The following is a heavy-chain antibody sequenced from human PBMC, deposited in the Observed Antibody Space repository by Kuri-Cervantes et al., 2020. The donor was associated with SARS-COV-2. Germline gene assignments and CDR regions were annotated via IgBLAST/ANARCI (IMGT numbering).Heavy chain of an antibody. CDR3: ARTGWFGENYYGMDV. CDR1: GGSISSSSYY. J-gene: IGHJ6*02. CDR2: IYYSGST. Sequence: ESLKISCTVSGGSISSSSYYWGWIRQPPGKGLEWIGSIYYSGSTYYNPSLKSRVTISVDTSKNQFSLKLSSVTAADTAVYYCARTGWFGENYYGMDVWGQGTTVTVSS. D-gene: IGHD3-10*01. V-gene: IGHV4-39*01.